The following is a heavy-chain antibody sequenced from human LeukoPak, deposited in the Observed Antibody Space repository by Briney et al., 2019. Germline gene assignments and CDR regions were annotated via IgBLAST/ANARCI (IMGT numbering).Heavy chain of an antibody. J-gene: IGHJ5*02. CDR1: GGSFSGYY. CDR3: ARNVVGAYNWFDP. V-gene: IGHV4-34*01. CDR2: INHSGTT. Sequence: SETLSLTCAVYGGSFSGYYWIWIRQPPGKGLEWIGEINHSGTTNYNPSLKSRVTISVDTSKNQFSLKLSSVTAADTAVYYCARNVVGAYNWFDPWGQGTLVTVSS. D-gene: IGHD1-26*01.